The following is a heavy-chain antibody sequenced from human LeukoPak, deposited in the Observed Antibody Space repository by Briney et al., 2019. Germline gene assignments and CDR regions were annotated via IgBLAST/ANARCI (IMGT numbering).Heavy chain of an antibody. CDR1: GFTFSSYW. D-gene: IGHD6-6*01. V-gene: IGHV3-74*01. CDR2: INSDGSST. Sequence: GGSLRLSCAASGFTFSSYWMHWVRQAPGKGLVWVSRINSDGSSTSYADSVKGRFTISRDNAKNTLYLQMNSLRAEDTAVYYCAKEDSSSSFGDFGYWGQGTLVTVSS. J-gene: IGHJ4*02. CDR3: AKEDSSSSFGDFGY.